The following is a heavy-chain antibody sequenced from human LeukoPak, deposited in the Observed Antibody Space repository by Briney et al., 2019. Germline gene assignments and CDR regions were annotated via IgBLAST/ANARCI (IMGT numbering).Heavy chain of an antibody. J-gene: IGHJ4*02. CDR2: ISWNSGSI. CDR3: ASILGDSY. CDR1: GFTFDDYA. V-gene: IGHV3-9*01. Sequence: GGSLRLSCAASGFTFDDYAMHWVRQAPGKGLEWVSGISWNSGSIGYADSVKGRFTISRDNAKNSLYLQMNSLRAEDTALYYCASILGDSYWGQGTLVTVSS.